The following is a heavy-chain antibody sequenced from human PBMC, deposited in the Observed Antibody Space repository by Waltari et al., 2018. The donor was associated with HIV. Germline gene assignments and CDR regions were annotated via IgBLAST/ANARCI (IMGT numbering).Heavy chain of an antibody. CDR2: MNPRGGRT. CDR1: GYTFTSYY. CDR3: ARDIAAAGTLVDY. D-gene: IGHD6-13*01. Sequence: QVQLVQSGAEVKKPGASVKVSCKASGYTFTSYYMHWVRQAPGQGLEWMGIMNPRGGRTSYEKKFQGRVTMTRDTSTSTGYMELSSPRSEDTGVYYCARDIAAAGTLVDYWGQGTLVTVSS. V-gene: IGHV1-46*01. J-gene: IGHJ4*02.